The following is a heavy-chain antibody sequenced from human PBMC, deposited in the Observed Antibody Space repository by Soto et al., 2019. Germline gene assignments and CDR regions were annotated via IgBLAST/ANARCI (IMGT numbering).Heavy chain of an antibody. J-gene: IGHJ6*02. D-gene: IGHD5-18*01. V-gene: IGHV4-4*02. CDR3: ARDLRGSYGFSKHYFYAADV. Sequence: SETLSLTCAVSGGSISSSNWWSWVRQPPGKGLEWIGEIYHSGSTNYNPSLKSRVTISVDKSKNQFSLKLSSVTAADTAVYYCARDLRGSYGFSKHYFYAADVWGQGTTVTVSS. CDR1: GGSISSSNW. CDR2: IYHSGST.